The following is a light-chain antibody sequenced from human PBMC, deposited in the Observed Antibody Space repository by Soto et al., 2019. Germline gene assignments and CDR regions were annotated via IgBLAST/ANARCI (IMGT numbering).Light chain of an antibody. CDR2: AAS. CDR1: QSISSD. V-gene: IGKV1-39*01. Sequence: DIQMTQSPSSLSASVGDRVTITCRASQSISSDLNWYQQKSGKAPKVLMYAASSLQSGVPSRFSGSGSGTDFTLTISSLQPEDFATYYCQQSYSTPYTFGQGTKLEIK. J-gene: IGKJ2*01. CDR3: QQSYSTPYT.